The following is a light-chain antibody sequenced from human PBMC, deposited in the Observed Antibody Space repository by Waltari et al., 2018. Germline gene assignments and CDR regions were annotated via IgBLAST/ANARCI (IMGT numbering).Light chain of an antibody. CDR2: AAS. CDR3: QQSYNTPLT. J-gene: IGKJ4*02. V-gene: IGKV1-39*01. CDR1: QSITNF. Sequence: IQMTQSPSSLSASVGDRVTITCRASQSITNFLNWYQQRPGKAPKLLIYAASILQSGVPSKFSGSGSGTDFTLTISSLQPEDFATYYCQQSYNTPLTFGGGTKVEIK.